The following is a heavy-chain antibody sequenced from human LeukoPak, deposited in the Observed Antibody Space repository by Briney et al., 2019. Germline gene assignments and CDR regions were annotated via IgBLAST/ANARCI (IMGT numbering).Heavy chain of an antibody. CDR3: ARSLRVRGIPDYMDV. CDR2: IYSGGST. CDR1: GFTVSSNY. D-gene: IGHD3-10*01. J-gene: IGHJ6*03. Sequence: GGSLRLSCAASGFTVSSNYMSWVRQAPGKGLEWVSVIYSGGSTYYADSVKGRFTISRDNSKNTLYLQMNSLRVEDTAVYYCARSLRVRGIPDYMDVWGKGTKVTISS. V-gene: IGHV3-53*05.